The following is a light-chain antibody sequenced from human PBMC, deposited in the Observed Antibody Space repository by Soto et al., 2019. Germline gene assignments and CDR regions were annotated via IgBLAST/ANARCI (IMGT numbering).Light chain of an antibody. CDR2: WAS. CDR1: TSVLDSSNNKNY. Sequence: TQFPVSRYVSQSARATINCKSRTSVLDSSNNKNYIAWYQQKPGQPPKLLIYWASTRESGVPDRFSGSGSGTDFTLTISSLQPEDRAVYYWQQYFNSSLPFAGGTKVDI. J-gene: IGKJ4*01. V-gene: IGKV4-1*01. CDR3: QQYFNSSLP.